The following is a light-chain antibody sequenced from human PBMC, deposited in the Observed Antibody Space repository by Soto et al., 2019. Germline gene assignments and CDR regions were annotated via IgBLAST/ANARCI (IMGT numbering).Light chain of an antibody. CDR2: WAS. CDR3: QQYYSTLIT. Sequence: DIVLTPSPDSLAVSLGERATINCKSSQSVLYSSNIKNYLAWYKQKPGQPPKLLISWASTRESGVPDRFSGSGSGTNFTLTISSLQAEDVAVYYCQQYYSTLITFGQGTRLEIK. V-gene: IGKV4-1*01. CDR1: QSVLYSSNIKNY. J-gene: IGKJ5*01.